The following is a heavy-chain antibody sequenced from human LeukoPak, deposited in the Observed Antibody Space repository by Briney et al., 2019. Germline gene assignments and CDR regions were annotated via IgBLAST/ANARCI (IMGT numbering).Heavy chain of an antibody. CDR2: LNPSGGST. D-gene: IGHD2-15*01. Sequence: ASVKVSCKASGYTFTSYYMHWVRQAPGQGLEWMGILNPSGGSTSYAQKFQGRVTMTRDMSTSTVYMELSSLRSEDTAVYYCARCDHFEVAAKRDWYLDLWGRGTLVTVSS. CDR3: ARCDHFEVAAKRDWYLDL. CDR1: GYTFTSYY. J-gene: IGHJ2*01. V-gene: IGHV1-46*01.